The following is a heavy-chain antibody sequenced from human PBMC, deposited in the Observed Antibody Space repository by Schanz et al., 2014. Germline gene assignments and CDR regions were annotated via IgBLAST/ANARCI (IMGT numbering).Heavy chain of an antibody. J-gene: IGHJ4*02. V-gene: IGHV1-18*01. D-gene: IGHD3-9*01. CDR2: ISAYNGNT. CDR1: GYTFTSYG. CDR3: ARDAADFYDILTEEDY. Sequence: QVQLVQSGAEVKKPGASVKVSCKASGYTFTSYGISWVRQAPGQGLEWMGWISAYNGNTKYPQKLQGRVTITRDTSASTAYMELSSLRSDDTAVYYCARDAADFYDILTEEDYWGQGTLVTVSS.